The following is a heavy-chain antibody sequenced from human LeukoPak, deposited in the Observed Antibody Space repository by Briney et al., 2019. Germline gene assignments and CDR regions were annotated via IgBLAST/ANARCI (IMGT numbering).Heavy chain of an antibody. CDR3: AKDSYSGSYYVNY. J-gene: IGHJ4*02. CDR1: GFTFSSYG. D-gene: IGHD1-26*01. CDR2: ISYDGSNK. Sequence: QPGGSLRLSCAASGFTFSSYGMHWVRQAPGKGLEWVAVISYDGSNKYYADSVKGRFTISRDNSKNTLCLQMNSLRAEDTAVYYCAKDSYSGSYYVNYWGQGTLVTVSS. V-gene: IGHV3-30*18.